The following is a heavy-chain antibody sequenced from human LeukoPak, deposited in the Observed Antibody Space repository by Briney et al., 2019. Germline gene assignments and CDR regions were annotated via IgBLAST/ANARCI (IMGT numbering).Heavy chain of an antibody. V-gene: IGHV3-11*01. D-gene: IGHD6-13*01. J-gene: IGHJ4*02. CDR2: ISSSGSTI. CDR3: AKEYPPYSSSWTKPDY. Sequence: GGSLRLSCAASGFTFSDYYMSWIRQAPGKGLEWVSYISSSGSTIYYADSVKGRFTISRDNAKNSLYLQMNSLRAEDTAVYYCAKEYPPYSSSWTKPDYWGQGTLVTVSS. CDR1: GFTFSDYY.